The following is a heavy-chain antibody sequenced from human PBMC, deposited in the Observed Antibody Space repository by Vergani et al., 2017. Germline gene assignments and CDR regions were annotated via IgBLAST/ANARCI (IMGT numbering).Heavy chain of an antibody. Sequence: QVQLVQSGAEVKKPGASVKVSCKASGYTFTSHYMHWVRQAPGQGLEWMGIINPSGGSTSYAQKFQGRVTMTRDTSTSTVYMELSSLRSEDTAVYYCARDRGREYSSSSDAFDIWGQGTMVTVSS. J-gene: IGHJ3*02. D-gene: IGHD6-6*01. CDR1: GYTFTSHY. V-gene: IGHV1-46*01. CDR2: INPSGGST. CDR3: ARDRGREYSSSSDAFDI.